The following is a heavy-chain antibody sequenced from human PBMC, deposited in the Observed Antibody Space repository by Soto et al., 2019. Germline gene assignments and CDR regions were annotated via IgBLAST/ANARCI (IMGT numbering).Heavy chain of an antibody. Sequence: EVQLVESGGGLVQPGGSLRLSCAASGFTFTTYGIHWVRQAPGKGLGFVSAITSGSNTYYADSVKGRFTISRDNSKNTVYLQMGSLSGEDTGVYYCARARRDCSSSTCYLYYFDYWGQGTLVTVSS. J-gene: IGHJ4*02. D-gene: IGHD2-2*01. CDR1: GFTFTTYG. CDR3: ARARRDCSSSTCYLYYFDY. V-gene: IGHV3-64*07. CDR2: ITSGSNT.